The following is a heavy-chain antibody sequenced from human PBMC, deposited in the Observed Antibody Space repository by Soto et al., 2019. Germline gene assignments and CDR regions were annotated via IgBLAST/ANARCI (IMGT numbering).Heavy chain of an antibody. CDR2: IIPIFGTA. J-gene: IGHJ2*01. CDR1: GGTFSSYA. CDR3: ARPSDYGDYDGYFDL. V-gene: IGHV1-69*06. D-gene: IGHD4-17*01. Sequence: QVQLVQSGAEVKKPGSSVKVSCKASGGTFSSYAISWVRQAPGLGLEWMGGIIPIFGTANYAQKFQGRVTITADKSTSTAYMELSSLRSEDTAVYYCARPSDYGDYDGYFDLWGRGTLVTVSS.